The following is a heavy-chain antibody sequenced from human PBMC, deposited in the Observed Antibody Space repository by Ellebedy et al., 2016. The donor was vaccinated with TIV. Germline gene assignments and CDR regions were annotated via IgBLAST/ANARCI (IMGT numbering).Heavy chain of an antibody. CDR1: GFVFSSYP. Sequence: GGSLRLSXATSGFVFSSYPMNWVRQAPGKGLEWVAFTPPDGRDQSHADTVKGRFTISRDNFKKAIYLQMSSLRVEDTAVYFCARDFTTWFGGGLDIWGRGTTVTVSS. J-gene: IGHJ3*02. CDR3: ARDFTTWFGGGLDI. V-gene: IGHV3-30*04. D-gene: IGHD3-10*01. CDR2: TPPDGRDQ.